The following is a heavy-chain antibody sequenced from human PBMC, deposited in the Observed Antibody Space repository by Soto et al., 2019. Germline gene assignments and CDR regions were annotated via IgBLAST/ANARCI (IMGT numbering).Heavy chain of an antibody. J-gene: IGHJ4*02. CDR3: ARREYDSVTGYSLDY. V-gene: IGHV3-74*01. D-gene: IGHD3-9*01. CDR1: GFTFSTYW. Sequence: EVQLMESGGGLVQPGGSLRLSCTASGFTFSTYWMHWVRQAPGKGLVWVAHINSDGISTIYADSVKGRFTISRDNAKNTLNLQMNSLRVEDTAVYFCARREYDSVTGYSLDYWGQGTPVTVSS. CDR2: INSDGIST.